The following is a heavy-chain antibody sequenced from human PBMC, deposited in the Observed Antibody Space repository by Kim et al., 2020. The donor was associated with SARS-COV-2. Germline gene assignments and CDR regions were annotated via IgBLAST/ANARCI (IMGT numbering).Heavy chain of an antibody. V-gene: IGHV3-9*01. CDR1: GFIFDDYA. J-gene: IGHJ6*02. D-gene: IGHD3-3*01. Sequence: GGSLRLSCAASGFIFDDYAMHWVRQAPGKGLEWVSGIGWNSADIGYADSVKGRFTISIDNAKNSLYLQMNSLRAEDTALYYCAKDSYYDFWSGSGPGGMDVWGQGTTVTVSS. CDR2: IGWNSADI. CDR3: AKDSYYDFWSGSGPGGMDV.